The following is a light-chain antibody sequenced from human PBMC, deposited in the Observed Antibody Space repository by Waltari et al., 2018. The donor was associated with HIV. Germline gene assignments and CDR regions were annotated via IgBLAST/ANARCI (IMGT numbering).Light chain of an antibody. CDR1: SSNIGSNT. CDR2: RNN. Sequence: QSVLTQPPSASGTPGQRVTISCSGSSSNIGSNTVTWYEQVPGPAPKLLLYRNNQRPSGVPDRFSGSKSGTSASLAISGLQSEDEADYYCAVWDDSLNGPVFGGGTKLTVL. CDR3: AVWDDSLNGPV. J-gene: IGLJ3*02. V-gene: IGLV1-44*01.